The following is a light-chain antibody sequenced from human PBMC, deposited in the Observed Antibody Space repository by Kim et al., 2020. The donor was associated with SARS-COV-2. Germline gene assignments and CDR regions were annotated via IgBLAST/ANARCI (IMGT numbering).Light chain of an antibody. CDR3: NSRDSSGNHWV. CDR1: SRRSYY. CDR2: GKN. V-gene: IGLV3-19*01. Sequence: LGHTVSITSQGDSRRSYYAGWYQQMPGQAPVLLIYGKNNRPSGIPDRFSGSSSGTTASLTITGVQAEDEADYYCNSRDSSGNHWVFGGGTQLTVL. J-gene: IGLJ3*02.